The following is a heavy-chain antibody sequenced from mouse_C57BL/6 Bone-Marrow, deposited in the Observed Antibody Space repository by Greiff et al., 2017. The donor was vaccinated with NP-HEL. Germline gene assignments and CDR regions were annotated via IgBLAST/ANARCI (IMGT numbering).Heavy chain of an antibody. CDR2: IYPGDGDT. J-gene: IGHJ3*01. D-gene: IGHD1-1*01. CDR3: ARREDYYGSRFAY. V-gene: IGHV1-80*01. Sequence: QVQLQQSGAELVKPGASVKISCKASGYAFSSYWMNWVKQRPGQGLEWIGQIYPGDGDTNYNGKFKGKATLTADKSSSTAYMQLSSLTSEDSAVYFCARREDYYGSRFAYWGQGTLVTVSA. CDR1: GYAFSSYW.